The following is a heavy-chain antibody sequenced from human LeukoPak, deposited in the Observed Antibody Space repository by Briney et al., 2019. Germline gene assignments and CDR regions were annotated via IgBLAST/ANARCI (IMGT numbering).Heavy chain of an antibody. CDR1: GFIFSSYG. V-gene: IGHV3-30*02. Sequence: SLXXXCAASGFIFSSYGMHWVRQAPGKGLEWVAFIRYDGSNKYYADSVKGRFTISRDNAKNSLYLQMNSLRAEDTAVYYCXXXXXXXXXXXXXXXIFNWYFDLWGRGTLVTVSS. CDR2: IRYDGSNK. J-gene: IGHJ2*01. CDR3: XXXXXXXXXXXXXXXIFNWYFDL.